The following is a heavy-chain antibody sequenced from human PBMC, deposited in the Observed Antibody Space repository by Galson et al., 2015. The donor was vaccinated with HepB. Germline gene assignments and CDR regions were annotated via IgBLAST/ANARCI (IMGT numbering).Heavy chain of an antibody. CDR3: ARDLGGNWFDP. CDR2: IYYSGST. J-gene: IGHJ5*02. CDR1: GGSVSSGSYY. Sequence: ETLSLTCTVSGGSVSSGSYYWSWIRQPPGKGLEWIGYIYYSGSTNYNPSLKSRVTISVDTSKNQFSLKLSSVTAADTAVYYCARDLGGNWFDPWGQGTLVTVSS. D-gene: IGHD1-26*01. V-gene: IGHV4-61*01.